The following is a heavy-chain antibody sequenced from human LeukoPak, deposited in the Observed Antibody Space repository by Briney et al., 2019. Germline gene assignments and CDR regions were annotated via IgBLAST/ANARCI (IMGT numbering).Heavy chain of an antibody. CDR1: GFTFSSYA. CDR3: AKVGAYSGSYLGCFDY. V-gene: IGHV3-23*01. Sequence: GGSLRLSCAASGFTFSSYAMSWVRQAPGKGLEWVSAISGSGGSTYYADSVKGRFTISRDNSKNTLYLQMNSLRAEDTAVYYCAKVGAYSGSYLGCFDYWGQGTLVTVSS. D-gene: IGHD1-26*01. J-gene: IGHJ4*02. CDR2: ISGSGGST.